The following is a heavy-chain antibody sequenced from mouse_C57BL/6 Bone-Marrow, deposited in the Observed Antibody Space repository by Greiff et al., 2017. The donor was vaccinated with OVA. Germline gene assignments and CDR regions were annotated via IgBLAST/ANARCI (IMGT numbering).Heavy chain of an antibody. CDR3: ARKDRYGNYLHWYFDV. V-gene: IGHV1-9*01. D-gene: IGHD2-10*02. CDR1: GYTFTGYW. J-gene: IGHJ1*03. Sequence: QVQLKQSGAELMKPGASVKLSCKATGYTFTGYWIEWVKQRPGHGLEWIGEILPGSGSTNYNEKFKGKATFTADTSSNTAYMQLSSLTTEDSAIYYCARKDRYGNYLHWYFDVWGTGTTVTVSS. CDR2: ILPGSGST.